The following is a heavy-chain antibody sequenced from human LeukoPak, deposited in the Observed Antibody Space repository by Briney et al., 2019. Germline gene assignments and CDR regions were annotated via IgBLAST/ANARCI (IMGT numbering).Heavy chain of an antibody. J-gene: IGHJ4*02. Sequence: ASVKVSCKASGYTFTGYYMHWVRQAPGQGLEWMGWINPNSGGTNYAQKFQGRVTMTRDTSSSTAYMELSRLRSDDTAVCYCASDGPAAIQYFDYWGQGTLVTVSS. CDR1: GYTFTGYY. D-gene: IGHD2-2*02. V-gene: IGHV1-2*02. CDR3: ASDGPAAIQYFDY. CDR2: INPNSGGT.